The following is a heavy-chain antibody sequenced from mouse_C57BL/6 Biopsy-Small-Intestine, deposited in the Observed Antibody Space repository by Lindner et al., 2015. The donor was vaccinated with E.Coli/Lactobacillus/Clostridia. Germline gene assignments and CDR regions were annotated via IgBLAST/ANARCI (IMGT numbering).Heavy chain of an antibody. CDR2: MNPNSGNT. CDR3: ARGERFGSSWYYH. J-gene: IGHJ4*01. CDR1: GYTFTSYD. Sequence: SVKVSCKASGYTFTSYDIYWVRQATGQGLEWMGWMNPNSGNTGYAQRFQGRIAMTRDTSISTAYMELSSVRSEDTAVYYCARGERFGSSWYYHWGQGTLVTVSS. V-gene: IGHV1S55*01. D-gene: IGHD1-1*01.